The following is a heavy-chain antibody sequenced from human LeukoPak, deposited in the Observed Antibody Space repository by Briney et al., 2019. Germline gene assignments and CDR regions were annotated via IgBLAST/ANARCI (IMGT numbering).Heavy chain of an antibody. CDR3: ARAESGYSYGYIYYYGMDV. Sequence: GGSLRLSCAASGFTVSSNYMSWVRQAPGKGLEWASVIYSGGSTYYADSVKGRFTISRDNSKNTLYLQMSSLRAEDTAVYYCARAESGYSYGYIYYYGMDVWGQGTTVTVSS. CDR2: IYSGGST. V-gene: IGHV3-53*01. CDR1: GFTVSSNY. J-gene: IGHJ6*02. D-gene: IGHD5-18*01.